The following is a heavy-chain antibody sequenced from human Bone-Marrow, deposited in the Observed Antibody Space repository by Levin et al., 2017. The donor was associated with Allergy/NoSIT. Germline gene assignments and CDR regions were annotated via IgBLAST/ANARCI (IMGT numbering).Heavy chain of an antibody. V-gene: IGHV3-30*18. D-gene: IGHD6-13*01. J-gene: IGHJ4*02. CDR2: ISYDGSNE. Sequence: QAGGSLRLSCAASGFTFSSYAMHWVRQAPGKGLEWVAVISYDGSNEYYADSVKGRFTISRDNSKNTLYLQMNSLRAEDTAVYYCAKAGGSSGWYGFDYWGQGTLVTVSS. CDR1: GFTFSSYA. CDR3: AKAGGSSGWYGFDY.